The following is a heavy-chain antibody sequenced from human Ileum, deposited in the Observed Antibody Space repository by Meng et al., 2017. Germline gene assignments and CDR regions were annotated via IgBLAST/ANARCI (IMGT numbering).Heavy chain of an antibody. CDR3: VRGPARETHDFDY. CDR2: IHHSGRT. CDR1: GGSLNDYY. J-gene: IGHJ4*02. D-gene: IGHD1-26*01. V-gene: IGHV4-34*01. Sequence: WRSVLVKPSETLSLTCAGFGGSLNDYYWSWVRESPGKGLEWIWQIHHSGRTNYKSSLERRVTISVDTSKSQFSLKLTSVTAADTAMYYCVRGPARETHDFDYWGQGALVTVSS.